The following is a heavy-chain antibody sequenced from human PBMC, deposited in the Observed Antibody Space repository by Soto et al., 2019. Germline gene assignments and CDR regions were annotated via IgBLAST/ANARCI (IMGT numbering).Heavy chain of an antibody. V-gene: IGHV4-39*01. CDR1: GGSISSSSYY. Sequence: SATLSLTCTVSGGSISSSSYYWGWIRQPPGKVLEWIGSIYYSGSTYYNPSLKSRVTISVDTSKNQFSLKLSSVTAADTAVYYCATSPARGYSFRGRNWFDPWGQGTLVTVSS. J-gene: IGHJ5*02. D-gene: IGHD5-18*01. CDR3: ATSPARGYSFRGRNWFDP. CDR2: IYYSGST.